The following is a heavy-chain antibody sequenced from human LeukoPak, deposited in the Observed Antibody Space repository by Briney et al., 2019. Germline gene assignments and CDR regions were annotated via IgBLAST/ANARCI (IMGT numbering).Heavy chain of an antibody. CDR2: IYYSGST. J-gene: IGHJ4*02. D-gene: IGHD3-22*01. V-gene: IGHV4-39*01. Sequence: PSETLSLTCTVSGGSISSSSYYWGWLRQPPGKGLEWIGSIYYSGSTYYNPSLKSRVTISVDTSKNQFSLKLSSVTAADTAVYYCARGPDYYDSSGYEHDYWGQGTLVTVSS. CDR1: GGSISSSSYY. CDR3: ARGPDYYDSSGYEHDY.